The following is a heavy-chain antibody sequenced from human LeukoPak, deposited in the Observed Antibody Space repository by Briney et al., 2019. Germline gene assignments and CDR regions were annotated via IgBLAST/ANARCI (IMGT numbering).Heavy chain of an antibody. D-gene: IGHD3-16*02. CDR1: GGSISGYY. CDR3: ARCRDDYVWGSYRQSDAFDI. J-gene: IGHJ3*02. Sequence: SETLSLTCTVSGGSISGYYWSWIRQPPGKGLEWIGYIYYSGSTNYNPSLKSRVTISVDTSKNQFSLKLGSVTAADTAVYYCARCRDDYVWGSYRQSDAFDIWAQGTMVTVSS. V-gene: IGHV4-59*01. CDR2: IYYSGST.